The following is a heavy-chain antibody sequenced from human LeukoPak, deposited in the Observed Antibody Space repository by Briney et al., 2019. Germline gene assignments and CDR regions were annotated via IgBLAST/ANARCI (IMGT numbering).Heavy chain of an antibody. CDR1: GFTFSSYA. V-gene: IGHV3-23*01. CDR2: VSANGGST. Sequence: GGSLRLSCAASGFTFSSYAMSWVRQAPGKGLEWVSAVSANGGSTWYAASVKGRFTISRDNSKNTLYLQMNSLRAEDMAVYYCAKDGISDYRGQGTLVTVSS. J-gene: IGHJ4*02. CDR3: AKDGISDY. D-gene: IGHD1-20*01.